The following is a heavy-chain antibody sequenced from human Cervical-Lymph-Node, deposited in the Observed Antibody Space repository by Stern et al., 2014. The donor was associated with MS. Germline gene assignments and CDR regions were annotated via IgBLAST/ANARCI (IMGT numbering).Heavy chain of an antibody. CDR2: IYYSGIT. CDR1: GGSISSSTYY. D-gene: IGHD1-26*01. J-gene: IGHJ4*02. V-gene: IGHV4-39*01. Sequence: QLQLQESGPGLVKPSETLSLTCTVSGGSISSSTYYWGWIRQPPGKGLEWIGTIYYSGITNHNPSLKSRVAISLDKSKNQFSLKLSSVTAADTAVYYCARHMGGSYTALDYWGQGTLVTVSS. CDR3: ARHMGGSYTALDY.